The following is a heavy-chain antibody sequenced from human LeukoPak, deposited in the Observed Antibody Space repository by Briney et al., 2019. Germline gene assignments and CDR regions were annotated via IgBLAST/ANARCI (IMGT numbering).Heavy chain of an antibody. CDR1: GGTLINYA. CDR2: IIPFLDTS. CDR3: ARRVTALGPWFDP. J-gene: IGHJ5*02. D-gene: IGHD4-23*01. Sequence: SVKVSCKASGGTLINYAINWVRQAPGQGLEWMGGIIPFLDTSNYAQKFQGRVTITADESTSTAYMELSSLRSEDTAMYYCARRVTALGPWFDPWGQGTLVIVSS. V-gene: IGHV1-69*13.